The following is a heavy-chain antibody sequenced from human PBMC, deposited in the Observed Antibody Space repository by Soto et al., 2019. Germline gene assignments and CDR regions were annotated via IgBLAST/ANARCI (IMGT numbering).Heavy chain of an antibody. CDR1: GFTFSSYA. CDR3: ARDLRRYSSSWYRFSIDY. V-gene: IGHV3-30-3*01. CDR2: ISYDGSNK. Sequence: GGSLRLSCAASGFTFSSYAMHWVRQAPGKGLEWVAVISYDGSNKYYADSVKGRFTISRDNSKNTRYLQMNSLRAGDTAVYYCARDLRRYSSSWYRFSIDYWGQGTLVTVSS. D-gene: IGHD6-13*01. J-gene: IGHJ4*02.